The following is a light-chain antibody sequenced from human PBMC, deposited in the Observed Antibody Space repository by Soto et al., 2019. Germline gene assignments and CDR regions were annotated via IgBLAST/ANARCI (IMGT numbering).Light chain of an antibody. J-gene: IGKJ2*01. Sequence: EIVLTQSPATLSLSPGERATLSCSASQSVSSYLAWYQQKPGQAPRLLIYDASNRDTGIPARFSGSGPGTDLPLTISSLETEDFAVYYCQQRSHWPPYTLGQGTKLEIK. V-gene: IGKV3-11*01. CDR1: QSVSSY. CDR2: DAS. CDR3: QQRSHWPPYT.